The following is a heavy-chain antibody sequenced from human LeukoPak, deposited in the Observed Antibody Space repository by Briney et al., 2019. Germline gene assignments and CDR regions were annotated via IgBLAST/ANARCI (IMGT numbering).Heavy chain of an antibody. CDR1: GYTFTSYG. V-gene: IGHV1-18*01. CDR3: ARDSRTYYDILTGYYTDYYYYGMDV. J-gene: IGHJ6*02. CDR2: ISAYNGNT. Sequence: ASVKVSCKASGYTFTSYGISWVRQAPGQGLEWMGWISAYNGNTNYAQKLQGRVTMTTDTSTSTAYMELRSLRSDDTAVYYCARDSRTYYDILTGYYTDYYYYGMDVWGQGTTVTVSS. D-gene: IGHD3-9*01.